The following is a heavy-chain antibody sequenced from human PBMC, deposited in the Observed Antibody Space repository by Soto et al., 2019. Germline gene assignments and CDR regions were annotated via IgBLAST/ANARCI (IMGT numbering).Heavy chain of an antibody. Sequence: PSETLSLTCTVSGGSISSGGYYWGWIRQPPGKGLEWIGSIYYSGSTYYNPSLKSRVTISVDTSKNQFSLKLSSVTAADTAVYYCARQGYSYGYYYYYGMDVWGQGTTVTVS. V-gene: IGHV4-39*01. J-gene: IGHJ6*02. CDR3: ARQGYSYGYYYYYGMDV. CDR2: IYYSGST. D-gene: IGHD5-18*01. CDR1: GGSISSGGYY.